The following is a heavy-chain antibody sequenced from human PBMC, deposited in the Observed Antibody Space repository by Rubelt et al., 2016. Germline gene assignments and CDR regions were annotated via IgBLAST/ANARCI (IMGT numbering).Heavy chain of an antibody. CDR2: IYSGGST. Sequence: GKGLEWVSVIYSGGSTYYADSVKGRFTFSRDNSKNTLYLQMNSLRAEDTAVYYCARNPKYLDAFDIWGQGTMVTVSS. CDR3: ARNPKYLDAFDI. V-gene: IGHV3-66*01. J-gene: IGHJ3*02. D-gene: IGHD6-6*01.